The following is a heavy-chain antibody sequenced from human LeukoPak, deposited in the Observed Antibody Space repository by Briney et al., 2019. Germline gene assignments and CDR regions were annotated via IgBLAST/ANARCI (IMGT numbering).Heavy chain of an antibody. CDR2: IYYSGYI. D-gene: IGHD1-1*01. Sequence: SETLSLTCTVSGGSISSSSYYWCWIRQPPGKGLEWIGSIYYSGYIYYNPSLKSRVTISVDTSKNQFSLKLSSATAADTAVYYCARIYKAMGIDYWGQGTLVTVSS. CDR3: ARIYKAMGIDY. V-gene: IGHV4-39*01. CDR1: GGSISSSSYY. J-gene: IGHJ4*02.